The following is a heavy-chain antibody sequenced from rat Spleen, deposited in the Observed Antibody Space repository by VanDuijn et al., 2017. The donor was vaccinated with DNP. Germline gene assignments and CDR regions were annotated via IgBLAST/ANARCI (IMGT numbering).Heavy chain of an antibody. J-gene: IGHJ4*01. V-gene: IGHV5-7*01. CDR1: GFTFSDYY. D-gene: IGHD3-8*01. CDR3: ARHRTISPHYYDMDV. Sequence: EVQLVESDGGLVQPGRSLKLSCAVSGFTFSDYYMAWVRQAPAKGLEWVATISYNGGTPYYRDSVKGRFTISRDNAQSTLHLQMDSLRSEDTATYYCARHRTISPHYYDMDVWGQGASVTVSS. CDR2: ISYNGGTP.